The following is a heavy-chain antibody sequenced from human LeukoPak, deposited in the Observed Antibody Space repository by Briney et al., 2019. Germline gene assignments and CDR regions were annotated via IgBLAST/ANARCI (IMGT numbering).Heavy chain of an antibody. CDR3: ARGFGGIAAAGTLNWFDP. D-gene: IGHD6-13*01. CDR2: INHSGST. J-gene: IGHJ5*02. V-gene: IGHV4-34*01. CDR1: GGSFSGYY. Sequence: SETLSLTCAVYGGSFSGYYWSWIRQPPGKGLEWIGEINHSGSTNYNPSLKSRVTISVDTSKNQFSLKLSSVTAADTAVYYCARGFGGIAAAGTLNWFDPWSQGTLVTVSS.